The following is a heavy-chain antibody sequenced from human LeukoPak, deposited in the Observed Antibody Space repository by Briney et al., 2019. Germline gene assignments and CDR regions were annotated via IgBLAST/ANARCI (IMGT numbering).Heavy chain of an antibody. CDR2: ISAYNGNT. J-gene: IGHJ4*02. Sequence: ASVKVSCKASGYTFTSYGISWVRQAPGQGLEWMGWISAYNGNTNYAQKLQGRVTMTTDTSTSTACMELRSLRSDDTAVYYCARDNLARGYCSSTSCYSSKFDYWGQGTLVTVSS. D-gene: IGHD2-2*01. CDR3: ARDNLARGYCSSTSCYSSKFDY. V-gene: IGHV1-18*01. CDR1: GYTFTSYG.